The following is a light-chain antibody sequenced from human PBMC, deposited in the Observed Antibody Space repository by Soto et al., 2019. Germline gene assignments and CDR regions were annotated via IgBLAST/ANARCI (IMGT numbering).Light chain of an antibody. CDR3: QQSYSTPRT. J-gene: IGKJ1*01. Sequence: DIQMTLAPSSLSAFVGVTVTITCWASLTISSYLNWYQQKPGKAPKLLIYAASSLQSGVPSRFSGSGYGTDFTLTISSLQPEDFATYYCQQSYSTPRTFGPGTKVDIK. CDR2: AAS. V-gene: IGKV1-39*01. CDR1: LTISSY.